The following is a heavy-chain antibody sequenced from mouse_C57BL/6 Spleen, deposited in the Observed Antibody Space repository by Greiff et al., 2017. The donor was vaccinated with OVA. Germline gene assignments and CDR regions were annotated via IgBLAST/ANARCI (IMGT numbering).Heavy chain of an antibody. CDR2: IYPGDGDT. J-gene: IGHJ4*01. D-gene: IGHD2-4*01. Sequence: QVQLQQSGAELVKPGASVKISCKASGYAFSSYWMNWVKQRPGKGLEWIGQIYPGDGDTNYNGKFKGKATLTADKSSSTAYMQLSSLTSEDSAVYFCARGEDYDERDYYAMDYWGQGTSVTVSS. CDR1: GYAFSSYW. V-gene: IGHV1-80*01. CDR3: ARGEDYDERDYYAMDY.